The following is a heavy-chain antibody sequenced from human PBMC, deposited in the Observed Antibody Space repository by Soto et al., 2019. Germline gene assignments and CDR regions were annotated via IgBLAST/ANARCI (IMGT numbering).Heavy chain of an antibody. CDR2: INHSGST. CDR3: ARASYSGAYYMIDYFDY. V-gene: IGHV4-34*01. J-gene: IGHJ4*02. Sequence: SETLSLTCAVYGGSFSGYYWSWIRQPPGKGLEWIGEINHSGSTNYNPSLKSRVTISVDTSKNQFSLKLTSVSAADTAVYYCARASYSGAYYMIDYFDYWGQGTLVTVSS. D-gene: IGHD1-26*01. CDR1: GGSFSGYY.